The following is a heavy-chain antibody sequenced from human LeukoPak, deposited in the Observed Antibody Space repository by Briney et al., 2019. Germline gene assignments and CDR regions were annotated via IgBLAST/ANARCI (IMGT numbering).Heavy chain of an antibody. J-gene: IGHJ6*02. CDR2: IYYSGST. V-gene: IGHV4-59*07. Sequence: SDTLSLTCTVSGGSISSYYWSWIRQPPGKGLEWIGYIYYSGSTNYNPSLKSRVTISVDTSKNQFSLKLSSVTAADTAVYYCARVEWGVSPGSTYYYYYGMDVWGQGTTVTVSS. CDR1: GGSISSYY. CDR3: ARVEWGVSPGSTYYYYYGMDV. D-gene: IGHD3-10*01.